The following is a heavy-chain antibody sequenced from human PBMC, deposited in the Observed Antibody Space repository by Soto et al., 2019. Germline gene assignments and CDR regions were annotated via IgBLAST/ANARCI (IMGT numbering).Heavy chain of an antibody. Sequence: PGGSLRLSCAASGFTFSSYAMHWVRQAPGKGLEWVAVISYDGSNKYYADSVKGRFTISRDNSKNTLYLQMNSLRAEDTAVYYCVREYYYDSSGYHDAFDIWGQGTMVTVSS. J-gene: IGHJ3*02. CDR1: GFTFSSYA. CDR2: ISYDGSNK. D-gene: IGHD3-22*01. V-gene: IGHV3-30-3*01. CDR3: VREYYYDSSGYHDAFDI.